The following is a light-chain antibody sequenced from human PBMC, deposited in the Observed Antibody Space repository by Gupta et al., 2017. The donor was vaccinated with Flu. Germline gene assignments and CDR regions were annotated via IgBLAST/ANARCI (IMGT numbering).Light chain of an antibody. CDR2: DVN. CDR1: SSDVGAWGF. J-gene: IGLJ2*01. Sequence: QSALTQPGSVTGSADQSVTISCTGTSSDVGAWGFVSWYQQHPGRAPKLIIYDVNRRPAAVPVRFSAAKGGNTASLTISGRTEVEAADYYLYSDAGTDTLVFGGGTRLTVL. V-gene: IGLV2-11*01. CDR3: YSDAGTDTLV.